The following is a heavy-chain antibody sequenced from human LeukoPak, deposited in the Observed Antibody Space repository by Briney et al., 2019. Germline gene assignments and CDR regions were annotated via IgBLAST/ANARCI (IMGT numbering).Heavy chain of an antibody. V-gene: IGHV4-59*01. J-gene: IGHJ5*02. CDR3: ARVSYGTYYFDP. Sequence: PSETLSLTCTVSGGSISSYYWSWIRQPPGKGLEWIGYIYYSGSTNYNPSLKSRVTISVDTSKNQFSLKLSSVTAEDTAVYYCARVSYGTYYFDPWGQGTLVTVPS. D-gene: IGHD1-26*01. CDR2: IYYSGST. CDR1: GGSISSYY.